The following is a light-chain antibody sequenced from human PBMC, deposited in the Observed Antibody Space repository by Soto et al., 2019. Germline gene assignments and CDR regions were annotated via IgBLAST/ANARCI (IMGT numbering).Light chain of an antibody. CDR3: QQFGTSPT. J-gene: IGKJ4*01. CDR1: QTLSSTF. Sequence: EIVLTQSPGTLSLSPGERATLSCRAGQTLSSTFLAWYQQKPAQAPRLLIYGASSRVTGVPDRFSGSGSGTDFTLTISRVEPEDFAVYYCQQFGTSPTFGGGTRVEIK. CDR2: GAS. V-gene: IGKV3-20*01.